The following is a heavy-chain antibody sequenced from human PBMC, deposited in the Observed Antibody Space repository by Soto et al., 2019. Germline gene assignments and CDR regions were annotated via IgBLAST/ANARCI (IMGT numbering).Heavy chain of an antibody. D-gene: IGHD3-9*01. CDR2: INHSGST. CDR3: AREGFVLRYFEGFDP. V-gene: IGHV4-34*01. J-gene: IGHJ5*02. Sequence: PSETLSLTCAVYGGSFSGYYWSWIRQPPGKGLEWIGEINHSGSTNYNPSLKSRVTISVDTSKNQFSLKLSSVTAADTAVYYCAREGFVLRYFEGFDPWGQGTLVTVSS. CDR1: GGSFSGYY.